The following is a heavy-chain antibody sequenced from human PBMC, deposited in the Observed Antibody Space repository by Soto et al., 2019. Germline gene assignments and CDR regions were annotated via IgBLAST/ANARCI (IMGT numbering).Heavy chain of an antibody. CDR2: IKQDGSEK. J-gene: IGHJ4*02. CDR3: VRDTRPRRVDY. CDR1: GFTFSTFW. Sequence: GGSLRLSCAASGFTFSTFWMSWVRQAPGKGLEWVANIKQDGSEKHYVDSVKGRFTISRDNAKNSMYLQMNSLRAKDTAVYYCVRDTRPRRVDYWGQGTLVTVYS. V-gene: IGHV3-7*01. D-gene: IGHD2-2*01.